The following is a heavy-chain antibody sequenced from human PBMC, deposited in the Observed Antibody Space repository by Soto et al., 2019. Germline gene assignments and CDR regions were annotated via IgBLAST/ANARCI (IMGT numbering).Heavy chain of an antibody. Sequence: PGGSLRLSCIASGFTFGDYAMSWVRLAPGKGLEWIGFIRSRVFGGTAEYAASMKGRFTISRDDSKSIVYLEVNNLKTEDSAVYYCTRAHCGCDCFPFPSFDYWGQGTRVTVSS. J-gene: IGHJ4*02. V-gene: IGHV3-49*04. CDR3: TRAHCGCDCFPFPSFDY. CDR1: GFTFGDYA. CDR2: IRSRVFGGTA. D-gene: IGHD2-21*02.